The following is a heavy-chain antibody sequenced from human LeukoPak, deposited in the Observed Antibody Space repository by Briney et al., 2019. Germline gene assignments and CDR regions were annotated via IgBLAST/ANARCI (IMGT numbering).Heavy chain of an antibody. Sequence: SETLSLTCTVSGGSIGTYYWSWIRQSPGKGLEWIGYIYVTGTRYNLYLQSRVTISLDQSRNQLFLKMSSVTAADTAVYYCARHIGGVIEDIDVWGKGTKVIVSS. CDR1: GGSIGTYY. V-gene: IGHV4-59*08. J-gene: IGHJ6*03. D-gene: IGHD3-16*02. CDR3: ARHIGGVIEDIDV. CDR2: IYVTGT.